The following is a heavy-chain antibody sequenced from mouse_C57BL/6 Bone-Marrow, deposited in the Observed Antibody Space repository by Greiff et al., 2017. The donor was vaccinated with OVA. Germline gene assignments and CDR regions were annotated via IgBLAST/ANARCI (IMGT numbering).Heavy chain of an antibody. CDR2: ISSGGSYT. V-gene: IGHV5-6*01. Sequence: DVHLVESGGDLVKPGGSLKLSCAASGFTFSSYGMSWVRQTPDKRLEWVATISSGGSYTYYPDSVKGRFTISRDNAKNTLYLQMSSLKSEDTAMYYCARHIPLYFDYWGQGTTLTVSS. CDR3: ARHIPLYFDY. CDR1: GFTFSSYG. J-gene: IGHJ2*01.